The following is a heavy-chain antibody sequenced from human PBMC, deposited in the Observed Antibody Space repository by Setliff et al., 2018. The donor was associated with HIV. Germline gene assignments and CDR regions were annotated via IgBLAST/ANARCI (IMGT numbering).Heavy chain of an antibody. CDR1: GYTFTSYA. J-gene: IGHJ4*02. V-gene: IGHV1-3*01. Sequence: ASVKVSCKASGYTFTSYAMHWVRQAPGQRLEWMGWINAGNGNTKYSQKFQGRVTITRDTSASTAYMELSSLRSEDTAVYYCARDPDYDNVWGTPDGYFDYWGQGTLVTVSS. CDR2: INAGNGNT. CDR3: ARDPDYDNVWGTPDGYFDY. D-gene: IGHD3-16*01.